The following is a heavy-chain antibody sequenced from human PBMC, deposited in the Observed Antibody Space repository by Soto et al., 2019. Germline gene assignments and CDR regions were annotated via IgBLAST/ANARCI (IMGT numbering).Heavy chain of an antibody. CDR3: ARGRWTQTTADYYLDY. Sequence: QVQLVQSGAEAKKPGASVKVSFKAPGYTFSSYAMPWVRQAPGQRPEWMGWINAGNGKTKYSEKLHGRVTITRDTSATTAYMELSSLRSEDTAVYNCARGRWTQTTADYYLDYWGQGTLVTVSS. CDR2: INAGNGKT. D-gene: IGHD1-1*01. V-gene: IGHV1-3*01. CDR1: GYTFSSYA. J-gene: IGHJ4*02.